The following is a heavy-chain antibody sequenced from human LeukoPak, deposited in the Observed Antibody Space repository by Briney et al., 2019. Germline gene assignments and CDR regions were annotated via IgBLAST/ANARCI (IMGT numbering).Heavy chain of an antibody. D-gene: IGHD3-10*01. J-gene: IGHJ6*03. Sequence: SETLSLTCTVSGGSSSSRNSYWGWIRQPPGKGLEWIGSIYYSGSTYYNPSLKSRVTISVDTSKNQFSLKLSSVTAADTAVYYCARHTKEEMYYYGSGYYYYYMDVWGKGTTVTISS. CDR2: IYYSGST. CDR3: ARHTKEEMYYYGSGYYYYYMDV. CDR1: GGSSSSRNSY. V-gene: IGHV4-39*01.